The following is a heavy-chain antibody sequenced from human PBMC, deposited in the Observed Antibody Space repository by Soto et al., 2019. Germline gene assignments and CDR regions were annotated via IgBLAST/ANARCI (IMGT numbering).Heavy chain of an antibody. CDR2: IWYDGSNK. CDR1: GFTFSSYG. D-gene: IGHD2-15*01. CDR3: VRDPLGYCSGGSCYGVTYYYYYGMDA. Sequence: GGSLRLSCAASGFTFSSYGMHWVRQAPGKGLEWVAVIWYDGSNKYYADSVKGRFTISRDNSKNTLYLQMNSLRAEDTAVYYCVRDPLGYCSGGSCYGVTYYYYYGMDAWGQGTTVTVSS. V-gene: IGHV3-33*01. J-gene: IGHJ6*02.